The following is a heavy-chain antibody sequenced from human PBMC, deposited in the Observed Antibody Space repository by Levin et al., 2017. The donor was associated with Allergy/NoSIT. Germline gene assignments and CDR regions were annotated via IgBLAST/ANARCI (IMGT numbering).Heavy chain of an antibody. CDR1: GGSISSSSYY. Sequence: SETLSLTCTVSGGSISSSSYYWGWIRQPPGKGLEWIGSIYYSGSTYYNPSLKSRVTISVDTSKNQFSLKLSSVTAADTAVYYCASSDDDGDYWYFDPWGRGTLVTVSS. CDR3: ASSDDDGDYWYFDP. D-gene: IGHD1-1*01. J-gene: IGHJ2*01. V-gene: IGHV4-39*01. CDR2: IYYSGST.